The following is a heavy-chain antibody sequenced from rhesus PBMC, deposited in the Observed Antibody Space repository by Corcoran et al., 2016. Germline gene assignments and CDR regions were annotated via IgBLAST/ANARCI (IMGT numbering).Heavy chain of an antibody. D-gene: IGHD3-22*01. CDR3: ARALIGVIYDY. Sequence: QVTLQESGPGLVKPLETLSLTCAVSGGSIRGGYYYWSWTRQPPGKGLEWIGGIYSSRWNTYYNPSLKSRVTISKDTSKNQFSLKLSSVTAADTAVYYCARALIGVIYDYWGQGVLVTVSS. CDR1: GGSIRGGYYY. J-gene: IGHJ4*01. V-gene: IGHV4S12*01. CDR2: IYSSRWNT.